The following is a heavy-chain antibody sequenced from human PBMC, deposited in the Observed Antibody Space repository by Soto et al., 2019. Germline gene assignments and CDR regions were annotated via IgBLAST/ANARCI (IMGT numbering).Heavy chain of an antibody. CDR1: GGSVTSDEDY. V-gene: IGHV4-30-4*01. CDR3: ATESGSTYGYFDH. J-gene: IGHJ4*02. CDR2: ISNSGST. Sequence: SETLSLTCTVSGGSVTSDEDYWTWIRQSPGKGLGWIGYISNSGSTSYNPSLKTRLSMSVDRSKNQFTLRLTSVTAADTAVYFCATESGSTYGYFDHWGQGTQVTVSS. D-gene: IGHD5-18*01.